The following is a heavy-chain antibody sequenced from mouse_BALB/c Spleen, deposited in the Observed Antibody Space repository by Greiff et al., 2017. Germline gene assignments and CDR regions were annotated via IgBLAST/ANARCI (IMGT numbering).Heavy chain of an antibody. CDR3: AISPAWFAY. V-gene: IGHV1-69*01. J-gene: IGHJ3*01. Sequence: VQLQQPGAELVMPGASVKMSCKASGYTFTDYWMHWVKQRPGQGLEWIGAIDTSDSYTSYNQKFKGKATLTVDESSSTAYMQLSSLTSEDSAVYYCAISPAWFAYWGQGTLVTVSA. CDR1: GYTFTDYW. CDR2: IDTSDSYT.